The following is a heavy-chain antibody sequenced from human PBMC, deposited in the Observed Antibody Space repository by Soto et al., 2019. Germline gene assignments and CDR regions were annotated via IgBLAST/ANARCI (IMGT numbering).Heavy chain of an antibody. CDR3: ARAGVPGYSSGWYLKWFDP. V-gene: IGHV4-61*01. Sequence: SETLSLTCTVSGGSVSSGSYYWSWIRQPPGKGLEWIGYIYYSGSTNYNPSLKSRVTISVDTSKNQFSLKLSSVTAADTAVYYCARAGVPGYSSGWYLKWFDPWGQGTLVTVSS. D-gene: IGHD6-19*01. CDR2: IYYSGST. J-gene: IGHJ5*02. CDR1: GGSVSSGSYY.